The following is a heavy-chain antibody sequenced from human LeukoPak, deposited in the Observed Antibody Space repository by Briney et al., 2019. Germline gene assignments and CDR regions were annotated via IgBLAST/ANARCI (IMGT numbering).Heavy chain of an antibody. CDR3: ARDIPHAAAATNWFDP. V-gene: IGHV3-20*04. J-gene: IGHJ5*02. Sequence: PGGSLRLSCAASGFTFDDYGMSWVRQPPGKGLECVSGITWNGGSTGYADSVKGRFTISRDNAKNSLYLQMNSLRAEDTALYYCARDIPHAAAATNWFDPWGQGTLVTVSS. CDR2: ITWNGGST. CDR1: GFTFDDYG. D-gene: IGHD6-13*01.